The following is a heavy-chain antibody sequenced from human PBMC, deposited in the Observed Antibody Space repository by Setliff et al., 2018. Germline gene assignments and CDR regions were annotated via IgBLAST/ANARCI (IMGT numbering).Heavy chain of an antibody. CDR3: ARHVGIRGRGYNYYYYYMDV. Sequence: NPSETLSLTCAVYGGSFSGYYWNWIRQAPGKGLEWIGEINHSGSSNNNPSLKSRVTMSVDMSKNQFSLKLSSVTAADTAVYSCARHVGIRGRGYNYYYYYMDVWGKGTTVTVSS. D-gene: IGHD3-10*01. V-gene: IGHV4-34*01. J-gene: IGHJ6*03. CDR2: INHSGSS. CDR1: GGSFSGYY.